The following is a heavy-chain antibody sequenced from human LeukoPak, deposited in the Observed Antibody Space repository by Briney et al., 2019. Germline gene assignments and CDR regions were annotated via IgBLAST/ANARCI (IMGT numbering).Heavy chain of an antibody. J-gene: IGHJ4*02. Sequence: SETLSLTXAVYAGSFSGYYWSWIRQPPGKGLEWIGEINHSGSTNYNPSLKSRVTISVDTSKNQFSLKLSSVTAADTAVYYCAGRYYDYVWGSYRPKSFDYWGQGTLVTVSS. CDR3: AGRYYDYVWGSYRPKSFDY. CDR2: INHSGST. CDR1: AGSFSGYY. D-gene: IGHD3-16*02. V-gene: IGHV4-34*01.